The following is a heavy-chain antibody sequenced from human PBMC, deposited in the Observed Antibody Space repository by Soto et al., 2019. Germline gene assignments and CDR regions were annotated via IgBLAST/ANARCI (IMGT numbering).Heavy chain of an antibody. J-gene: IGHJ4*02. Sequence: QVQLVESGGGVVQPGRSLRLSCAASGFTFSSYAMHCVRQAPGKGLEWVAVISYDGSNKYYADSVKGRFTISRDNSTNTLYLQMNSLRAEDTAVYYCARDPFTMVRGVLDYWGQGTLVTVSS. CDR3: ARDPFTMVRGVLDY. V-gene: IGHV3-30-3*01. CDR1: GFTFSSYA. CDR2: ISYDGSNK. D-gene: IGHD3-10*01.